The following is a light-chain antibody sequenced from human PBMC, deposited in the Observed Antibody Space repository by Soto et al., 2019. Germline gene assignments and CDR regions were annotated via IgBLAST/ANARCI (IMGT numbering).Light chain of an antibody. CDR3: SSYTSSSTVV. J-gene: IGLJ2*01. Sequence: QSVLTQPASVSGSPGQSITISCTGSSSDVGVYNYVSGYQQHPGKAPKLIIYDVSNRPSGVSNRFSGSKSGNTASLTISGLQAEDEADYYCSSYTSSSTVVFGGGTKLTVL. V-gene: IGLV2-14*01. CDR1: SSDVGVYNY. CDR2: DVS.